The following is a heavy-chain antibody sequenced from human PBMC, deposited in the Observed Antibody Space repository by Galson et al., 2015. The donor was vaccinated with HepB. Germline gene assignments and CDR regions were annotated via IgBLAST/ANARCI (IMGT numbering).Heavy chain of an antibody. CDR1: GGSFSGYY. J-gene: IGHJ4*02. CDR2: IHHSGST. D-gene: IGHD1-1*01. V-gene: IGHV4-34*01. Sequence: SETLSLTCAVYGGSFSGYYWTWIRQPPGKGLEWIGEIHHSGSTNYNPSLKSRVTISVDTSKNQFSLNLSSVTAADTAVYYCARVHNPASTVDLIDYWGQGTLVTVSS. CDR3: ARVHNPASTVDLIDY.